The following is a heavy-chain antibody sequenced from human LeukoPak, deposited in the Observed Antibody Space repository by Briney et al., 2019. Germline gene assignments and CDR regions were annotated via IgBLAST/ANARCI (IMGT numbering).Heavy chain of an antibody. J-gene: IGHJ4*02. V-gene: IGHV3-30*04. D-gene: IGHD6-19*01. CDR2: ISYDGSNK. Sequence: GGSLRLSCAASGFTFSSYPMQLVRQAPGKGLEWVAVISYDGSNKYYTDSVKGRFTISRDNSKNTLYLEMNSLRAEDTAVYYCARDRISGGGWSPGVDLWGQGTLVAVST. CDR3: ARDRISGGGWSPGVDL. CDR1: GFTFSSYP.